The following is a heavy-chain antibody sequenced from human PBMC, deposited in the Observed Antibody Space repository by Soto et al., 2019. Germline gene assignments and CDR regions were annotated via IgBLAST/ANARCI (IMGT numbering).Heavy chain of an antibody. J-gene: IGHJ6*02. Sequence: EVQLVESGGGLVQPGGSPKLSCAASGFSFSGFEMQWVRQASGKGLEWVGRMRSKANSYATAYGASVKGRFTVSRDDSKNTVYLQMSSLQTEDTAIYYCTRYLFHYPVDYGMDVWGQGTTVTVSS. CDR3: TRYLFHYPVDYGMDV. D-gene: IGHD5-12*01. CDR1: GFSFSGFE. V-gene: IGHV3-73*02. CDR2: MRSKANSYAT.